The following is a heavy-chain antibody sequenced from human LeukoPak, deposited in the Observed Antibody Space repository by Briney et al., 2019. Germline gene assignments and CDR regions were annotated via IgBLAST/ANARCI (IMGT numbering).Heavy chain of an antibody. Sequence: GGSLRLSCAASGFTFSSYVMHWVRQAPGKGLEWVAVISYDGSNKYYADSVRGRFTISRDNSKNTLYLQMNSLRAEDTAVYYCAAIFGVVIRYYYGMDVWGQGTTVTVSS. D-gene: IGHD3-3*01. V-gene: IGHV3-30*03. CDR2: ISYDGSNK. CDR3: AAIFGVVIRYYYGMDV. J-gene: IGHJ6*02. CDR1: GFTFSSYV.